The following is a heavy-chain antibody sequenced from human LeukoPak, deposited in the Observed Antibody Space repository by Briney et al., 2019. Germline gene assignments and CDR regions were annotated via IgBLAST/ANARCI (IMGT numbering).Heavy chain of an antibody. CDR3: ANQEYYYGSGSYYNPLPFDY. J-gene: IGHJ4*02. V-gene: IGHV3-48*02. CDR1: GFTFSVYS. D-gene: IGHD3-10*01. Sequence: GGSLRLSCAASGFTFSVYSMNWVRHARGKGLEWSSYISSATTTIQYADSVKGRFTISRDNAKNTLYLQMNSLRDEDTAVYYCANQEYYYGSGSYYNPLPFDYWGQGTQVTVSS. CDR2: ISSATTTI.